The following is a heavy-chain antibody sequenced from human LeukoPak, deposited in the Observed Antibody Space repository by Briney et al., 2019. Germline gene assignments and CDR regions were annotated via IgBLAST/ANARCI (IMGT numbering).Heavy chain of an antibody. CDR2: IYYSGST. V-gene: IGHV4-59*12. D-gene: IGHD3-3*01. Sequence: SSETLSLTCTVSGGSISSYYWSWIRQPPGKGLEWIGYIYYSGSTNYNPSLKSRVTISVDTSKNQFSLKLSSVTAADTAVYYCARGEVRGHYDFWSGNWFDPWGQGTLVTVSS. CDR1: GGSISSYY. J-gene: IGHJ5*02. CDR3: ARGEVRGHYDFWSGNWFDP.